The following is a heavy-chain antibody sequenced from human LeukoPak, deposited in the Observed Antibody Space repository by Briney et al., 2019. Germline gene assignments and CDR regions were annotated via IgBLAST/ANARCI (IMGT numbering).Heavy chain of an antibody. CDR2: IWYDGSNK. Sequence: GGSLRLSCAASGFTFSRYGTHWVRQAPGKGLEWVAVIWYDGSNKYYADSVKGRFTISRDNSKNMLYLQMNSLRAEDTAVYYCASKGVLGYYYDSSGPSVYWGQGTLVTVSS. V-gene: IGHV3-33*01. D-gene: IGHD3-22*01. J-gene: IGHJ4*02. CDR1: GFTFSRYG. CDR3: ASKGVLGYYYDSSGPSVY.